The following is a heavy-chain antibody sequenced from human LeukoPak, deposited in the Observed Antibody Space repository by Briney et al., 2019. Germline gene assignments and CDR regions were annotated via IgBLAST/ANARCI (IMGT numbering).Heavy chain of an antibody. V-gene: IGHV4-31*03. Sequence: PSQTLSLTCTVSGGSISSGGYYWSWIRQHPGKGLEWIGYIYYSGSTYYNPSLKSRVTISVDTSKNQFSLKLSSVIAADTAVYYCARGEVIAAAVIWFDPWGQGTLVTVSS. J-gene: IGHJ5*02. CDR2: IYYSGST. D-gene: IGHD6-13*01. CDR1: GGSISSGGYY. CDR3: ARGEVIAAAVIWFDP.